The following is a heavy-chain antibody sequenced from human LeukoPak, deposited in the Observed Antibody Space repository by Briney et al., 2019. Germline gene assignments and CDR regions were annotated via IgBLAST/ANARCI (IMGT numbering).Heavy chain of an antibody. J-gene: IGHJ4*02. Sequence: GGSLRLSCAASGFTFSSYWMHWVRQAPGKGLVCVSRIKSDGSSTSYADSVKGRFTISRDGAKDTLYLQMNSLRAEDTAVYYCARAYNSHFDYWGQGALVTVSS. CDR1: GFTFSSYW. CDR3: ARAYNSHFDY. V-gene: IGHV3-74*01. CDR2: IKSDGSST. D-gene: IGHD1-1*01.